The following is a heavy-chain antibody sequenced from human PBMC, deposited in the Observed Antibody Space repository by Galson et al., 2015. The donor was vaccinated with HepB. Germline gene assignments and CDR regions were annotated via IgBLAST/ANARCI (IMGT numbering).Heavy chain of an antibody. D-gene: IGHD1-26*01. CDR2: INHSGST. J-gene: IGHJ4*02. Sequence: SETLSLTCAVYGGSFSGYYWSWIRQPPGKGLEWIGEINHSGSTNYNPSLKSRVTISVDTSKNQFSLKLSSVTAADTAVYYCARGWGPWELLRDWGQGTLVTVSS. CDR3: ARGWGPWELLRD. CDR1: GGSFSGYY. V-gene: IGHV4-34*01.